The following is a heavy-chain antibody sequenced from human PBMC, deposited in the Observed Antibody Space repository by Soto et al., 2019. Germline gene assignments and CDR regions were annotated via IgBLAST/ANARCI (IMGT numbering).Heavy chain of an antibody. CDR2: IYDSESS. D-gene: IGHD6-6*01. CDR3: ARASSSSSAADY. CDR1: GESISSGGYY. J-gene: IGHJ4*02. Sequence: QVQLQKSGPGLVKPSQTLSLTCSVSGESISSGGYYWSWIRHHPGKGLEWIGYIYDSESSYYNPSLRSRVTISMDTSKNHFAMRLSSVTAADKAVYYCARASSSSSAADYWGQGILVTVSA. V-gene: IGHV4-31*03.